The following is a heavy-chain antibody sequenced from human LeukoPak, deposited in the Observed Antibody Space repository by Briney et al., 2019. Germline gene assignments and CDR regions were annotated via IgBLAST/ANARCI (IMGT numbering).Heavy chain of an antibody. V-gene: IGHV3-30*02. D-gene: IGHD6-19*01. CDR1: GFTFRSYG. CDR3: VKDGGITVAGKEGFDY. J-gene: IGHJ4*02. Sequence: PGGSLRLSCGASGFTFRSYGIHWVRQAPGKGLEWVAFIRFDGIDKYYADSVKGRFTVSRDNSKNTLYFQMNSLKPEDTAVYYCVKDGGITVAGKEGFDYWGQGTLVTVSS. CDR2: IRFDGIDK.